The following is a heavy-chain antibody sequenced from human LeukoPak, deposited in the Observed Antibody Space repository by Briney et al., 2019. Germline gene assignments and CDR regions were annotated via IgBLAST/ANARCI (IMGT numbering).Heavy chain of an antibody. CDR1: GGSISSSSYY. CDR3: ARASRYSSGWYLGY. Sequence: SETLSLTCTVSGGSISSSSYYWGWIRQPPGKGLEWIGSIYYSGSTYYNPSLKSRVTISVDTSKNQFSLKLSSVTAADTAVYYCARASRYSSGWYLGYWGQGTLVTVSS. D-gene: IGHD6-19*01. V-gene: IGHV4-39*07. J-gene: IGHJ4*02. CDR2: IYYSGST.